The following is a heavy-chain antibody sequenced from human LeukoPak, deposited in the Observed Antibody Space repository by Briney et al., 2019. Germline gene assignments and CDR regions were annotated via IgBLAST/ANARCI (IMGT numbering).Heavy chain of an antibody. CDR2: IYPGDSDT. V-gene: IGHV5-51*01. CDR3: ARVLSSWYAYFDY. Sequence: GESLKISCKASGYTFTNYWIGWVRQMPGKGLECMGIIYPGDSDTRYSPSFEGQVTISADKSISTAYLQWSSLKASDTAMYYCARVLSSWYAYFDYWGQGTLVTVSS. CDR1: GYTFTNYW. J-gene: IGHJ4*02. D-gene: IGHD6-13*01.